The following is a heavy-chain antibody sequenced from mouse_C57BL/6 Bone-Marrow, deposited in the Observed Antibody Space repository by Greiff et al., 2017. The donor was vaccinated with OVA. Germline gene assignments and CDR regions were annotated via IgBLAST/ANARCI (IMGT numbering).Heavy chain of an antibody. V-gene: IGHV1-81*01. CDR3: ARERVYYYGSSPAWFAY. Sequence: VKLQESGAELARPGASVKLSCKASGYTFTSYGISWVKQRTGQGLEWIGEIYPRSGNTYYNEKFKGKATLTADKSSSTAYMELRSLTSEDSAVYFCARERVYYYGSSPAWFAYWGQGTLVTVSA. J-gene: IGHJ3*01. D-gene: IGHD1-1*01. CDR1: GYTFTSYG. CDR2: IYPRSGNT.